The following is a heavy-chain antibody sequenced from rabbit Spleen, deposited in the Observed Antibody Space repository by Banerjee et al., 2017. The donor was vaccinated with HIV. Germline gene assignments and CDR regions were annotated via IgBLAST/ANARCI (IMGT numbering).Heavy chain of an antibody. D-gene: IGHD2-1*01. CDR1: GFDLNDYYY. J-gene: IGHJ4*01. V-gene: IGHV1S45*01. Sequence: QEQVEESGGDLVKPEGSLTLTCAVSGFDLNDYYYMCWVRQALGKGLEWIGCIDTGDANTDYASWAKGRFTASKTSSTTVTLQMTSLTAADTATYFCARDHAGDGADYFGFWGPGTLVTVS. CDR3: ARDHAGDGADYFGF. CDR2: IDTGDANT.